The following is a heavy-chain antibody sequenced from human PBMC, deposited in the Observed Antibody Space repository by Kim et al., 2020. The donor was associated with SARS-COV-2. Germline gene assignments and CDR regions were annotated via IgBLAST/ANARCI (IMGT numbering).Heavy chain of an antibody. CDR2: IHYSGST. CDR1: GGSISSSSYY. J-gene: IGHJ4*02. Sequence: SETLSLTCTVSGGSISSSSYYWGWIRQPPGKGLEWIGSIHYSGSTYYNPSLKSRVTISVDTSKNQFSLKLSSVTAADTAVYFCASRTMTTFPLLDYWGQG. D-gene: IGHD3-16*01. V-gene: IGHV4-39*01. CDR3: ASRTMTTFPLLDY.